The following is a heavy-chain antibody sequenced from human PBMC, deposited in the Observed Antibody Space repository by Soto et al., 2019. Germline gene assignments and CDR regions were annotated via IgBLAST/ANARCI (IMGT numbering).Heavy chain of an antibody. CDR1: GYTFTSYD. Sequence: QVQLVQSGAEVTKPGASVKVSCKASGYTFTSYDINWVRQATGQRPEWMGWMNPNSGNAGYAEKFQGRVTMTRDTSISTAYMELSGLTSDDTAVYYCARHTAMVPGDSWGQGTLVTVS. CDR3: ARHTAMVPGDS. CDR2: MNPNSGNA. V-gene: IGHV1-8*01. D-gene: IGHD5-18*01. J-gene: IGHJ4*02.